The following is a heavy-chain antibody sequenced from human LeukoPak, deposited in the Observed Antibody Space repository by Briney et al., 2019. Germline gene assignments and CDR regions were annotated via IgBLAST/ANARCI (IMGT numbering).Heavy chain of an antibody. CDR2: IYYSGNT. V-gene: IGHV4-59*12. D-gene: IGHD5-24*01. J-gene: IGHJ6*02. CDR1: GGSISSYY. Sequence: SETLSLTCTASGGSISSYYWSWIRQPPGKGLEWIGYIYYSGNTNYNPSLKSRVTMSVDTSKNQFSLKLSSVTAADTAVYYCARMDGLGSMDVWGQGTTVTVSS. CDR3: ARMDGLGSMDV.